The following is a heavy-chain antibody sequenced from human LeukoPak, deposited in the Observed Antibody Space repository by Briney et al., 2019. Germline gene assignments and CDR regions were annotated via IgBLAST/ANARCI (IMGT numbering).Heavy chain of an antibody. V-gene: IGHV3-33*01. CDR2: IWYDGSNK. J-gene: IGHJ4*02. CDR3: ARERSGYYSTFDY. Sequence: GGSLRLSCAASGFTFSSYGMHWVRQAPGKGLEWVAVIWYDGSNKYYADSVKGRFTISRDNSKNTLYLQMNSLRAEDTAVYYCARERSGYYSTFDYWGQGTLVTVPS. CDR1: GFTFSSYG. D-gene: IGHD3-22*01.